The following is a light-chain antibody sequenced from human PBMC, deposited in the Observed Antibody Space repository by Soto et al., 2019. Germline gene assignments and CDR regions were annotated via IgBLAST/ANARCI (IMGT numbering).Light chain of an antibody. CDR2: LNSDGSH. Sequence: QLVLTQSPSASASLGASVKLTCTLSSGHNNYAIAWHRQQPEKGPRYLMKLNSDGSHTEGAGIPDRFSGSSSGTERYLTISSLQSEDEADYYCQTWGTGIWVFGGGTKLTVL. V-gene: IGLV4-69*01. CDR1: SGHNNYA. CDR3: QTWGTGIWV. J-gene: IGLJ3*02.